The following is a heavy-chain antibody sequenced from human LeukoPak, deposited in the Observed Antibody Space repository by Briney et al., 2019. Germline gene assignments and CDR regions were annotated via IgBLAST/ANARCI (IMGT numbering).Heavy chain of an antibody. Sequence: ASVRVSCKASGYTFTNYHIAWVRQAPGQGLEWMGGFDPEDGETIYAQKFQGRVTMTEDTSTDTAYMELSSLRSEDTAVYYCSRGDNWFDPWGQGTLVTVSS. CDR2: FDPEDGET. CDR1: GYTFTNYH. CDR3: SRGDNWFDP. J-gene: IGHJ5*02. V-gene: IGHV1-24*01. D-gene: IGHD3-16*01.